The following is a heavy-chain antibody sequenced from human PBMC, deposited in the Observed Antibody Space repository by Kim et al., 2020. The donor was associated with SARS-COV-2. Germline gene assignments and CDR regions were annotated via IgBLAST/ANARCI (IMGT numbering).Heavy chain of an antibody. V-gene: IGHV4-34*01. CDR3: ASRSRYSSLVGPLPTR. D-gene: IGHD6-13*01. CDR2: INHSGST. Sequence: SETLSLTCAVYGGSFSGYYWSWIRQPPGKGLEWIGEINHSGSTNYNPSLKSRVTISVDTSKNQFSLKLSSVTAADTAVYYCASRSRYSSLVGPLPTRWGQGTLVTVS. J-gene: IGHJ4*02. CDR1: GGSFSGYY.